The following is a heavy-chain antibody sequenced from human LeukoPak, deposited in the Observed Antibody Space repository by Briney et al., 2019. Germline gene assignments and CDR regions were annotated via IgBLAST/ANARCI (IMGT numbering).Heavy chain of an antibody. Sequence: ASVTVSFTASGYTFTIYDMHWVRQAPGQGLGWMGIINPSGGRTSYSQKFQGRVTMTRDTSTSTVYMELSSPRSEDTAVYYCARALYDSSGAWGQGTLVTVSS. J-gene: IGHJ5*02. V-gene: IGHV1-46*01. CDR2: INPSGGRT. D-gene: IGHD3-22*01. CDR1: GYTFTIYD. CDR3: ARALYDSSGA.